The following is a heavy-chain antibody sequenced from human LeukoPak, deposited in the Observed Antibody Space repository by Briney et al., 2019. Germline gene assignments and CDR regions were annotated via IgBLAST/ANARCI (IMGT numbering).Heavy chain of an antibody. CDR3: ARLRYYGMDV. CDR1: GFTFDDYA. V-gene: IGHV3-9*01. CDR2: ITWNSNKI. Sequence: GGSLRLSCLTSGFTFDDYAMHWVRQVPGKGLEWVSSITWNSNKIDYALSVKSRFTISRDNAKNSLYLQMNSLRAEDTAVYYCARLRYYGMDVWGQGTTVTVSS. D-gene: IGHD2-15*01. J-gene: IGHJ6*02.